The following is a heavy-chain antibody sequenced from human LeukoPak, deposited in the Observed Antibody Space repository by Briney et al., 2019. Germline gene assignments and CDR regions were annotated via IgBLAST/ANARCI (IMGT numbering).Heavy chain of an antibody. CDR1: GFTFSDYY. CDR2: ISGGSRYT. D-gene: IGHD3-10*01. V-gene: IGHV3-11*05. CDR3: AREYGSGSCFDF. Sequence: GGSLRLSCAASGFTFSDYYMSWIRQAPGKGLERVSYISGGSRYTNYADSVKGRFTISRDNAKNSLYLQMNSLRAEDTAVYYCAREYGSGSCFDFWGQGTRVTVSS. J-gene: IGHJ4*02.